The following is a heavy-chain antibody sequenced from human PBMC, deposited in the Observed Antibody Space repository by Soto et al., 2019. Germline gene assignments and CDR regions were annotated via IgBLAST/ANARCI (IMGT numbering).Heavy chain of an antibody. CDR2: ISYDGSNK. V-gene: IGHV3-30-3*01. J-gene: IGHJ6*02. CDR1: GFTFSSYA. Sequence: PGCSMRISCAASGFTFSSYAMHWVRQAPGKGLEWVAVISYDGSNKYYADSVKGRFTISRDNSKNTLYLQMNSLRAEDTAVYYCARDSSSWYYYYYGMDVWGQGTTVTVSS. CDR3: ARDSSSWYYYYYGMDV. D-gene: IGHD6-13*01.